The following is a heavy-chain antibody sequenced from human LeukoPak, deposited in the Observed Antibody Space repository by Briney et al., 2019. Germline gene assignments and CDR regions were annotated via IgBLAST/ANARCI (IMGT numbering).Heavy chain of an antibody. V-gene: IGHV4-61*01. CDR2: IYYSGST. Sequence: SETLSLNCTVSGGSVSSGSYYWSWIRQPPGKGLEWIGYIYYSGSTNYNPSLKSRVTISVDTSKNQFSLKLSSVTAADTAVYYCARDRRGRGYSGYELYYYYYGMDVWGQGTTVTVSS. CDR1: GGSVSSGSYY. D-gene: IGHD5-12*01. J-gene: IGHJ6*02. CDR3: ARDRRGRGYSGYELYYYYYGMDV.